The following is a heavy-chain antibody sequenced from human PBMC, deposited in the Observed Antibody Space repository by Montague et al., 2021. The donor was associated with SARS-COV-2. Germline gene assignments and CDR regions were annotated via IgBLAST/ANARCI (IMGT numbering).Heavy chain of an antibody. J-gene: IGHJ6*02. CDR2: TYYRSKWYN. Sequence: CAISGDSVSSNSATWNWVRRAPSRGRKWLGRTYYRSKWYNDYAVSVRGRVTINPDTSKNQFSLQLNSVTPEDTAIYYCTSGREGNYNVMDVWGQGTTVTVSS. CDR1: GDSVSSNSAT. D-gene: IGHD1-1*01. V-gene: IGHV6-1*01. CDR3: TSGREGNYNVMDV.